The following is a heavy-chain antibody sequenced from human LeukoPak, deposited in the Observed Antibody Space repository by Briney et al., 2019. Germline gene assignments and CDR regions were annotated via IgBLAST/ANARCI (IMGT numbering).Heavy chain of an antibody. D-gene: IGHD4-17*01. CDR2: ISSSSSTI. J-gene: IGHJ3*02. CDR1: GFTFSSYS. CDR3: AITSRDSGLRGGQRGAFDI. Sequence: GGSLRLSCAASGFTFSSYSMNWVRQAPGKGLEWVSYISSSSSTIYYTDSVRGRFTISRDSSKNTLYLQLNSLRPEDTALYYCAITSRDSGLRGGQRGAFDIWGQGTMVTVSS. V-gene: IGHV3-48*01.